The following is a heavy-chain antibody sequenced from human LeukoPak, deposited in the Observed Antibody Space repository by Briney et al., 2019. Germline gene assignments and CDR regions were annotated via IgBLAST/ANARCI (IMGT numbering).Heavy chain of an antibody. CDR3: ARARGSPHLELWYYYGMDV. CDR1: GGSISSYY. D-gene: IGHD3-16*01. CDR2: IYPSGST. Sequence: SETLSLTCTVSGGSISSYYWTWIRQPAGKGLEWIGRIYPSGSTNYNPSLKSRVTMSVDTSKNQFSLKLSSVTAADTAVYYCARARGSPHLELWYYYGMDVWGQGTTVTVSS. V-gene: IGHV4-4*07. J-gene: IGHJ6*02.